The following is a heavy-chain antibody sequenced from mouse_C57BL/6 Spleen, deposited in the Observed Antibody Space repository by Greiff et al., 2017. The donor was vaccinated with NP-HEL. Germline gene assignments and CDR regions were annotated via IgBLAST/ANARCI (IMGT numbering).Heavy chain of an antibody. D-gene: IGHD2-3*01. Sequence: VQLQQSGAELARPGASVKLSCKASGYTFTSYGISWVKQRTGQGLEWIGEIYPRSGNTYYNEKFKGKATLTADKSSSTAYMELRSLTSEDSAVYFCARGGTYDGYVYAMDYWGQGTSVTVSS. V-gene: IGHV1-81*01. CDR2: IYPRSGNT. J-gene: IGHJ4*01. CDR1: GYTFTSYG. CDR3: ARGGTYDGYVYAMDY.